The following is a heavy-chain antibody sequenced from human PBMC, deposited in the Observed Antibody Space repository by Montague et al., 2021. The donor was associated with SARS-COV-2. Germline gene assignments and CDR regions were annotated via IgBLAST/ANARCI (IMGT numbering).Heavy chain of an antibody. J-gene: IGHJ6*02. D-gene: IGHD3-10*01. CDR2: INHSGST. CDR1: GGSFSGYY. CDR3: ARVRYYGSGTSLGMDD. Sequence: SETLSLTCAVYGGSFSGYYWSWIRQPPGKGLEWIGEINHSGSTNYNPSLKSRGTISVDTSKNQFSLKLSSVTAADTAVYYCARVRYYGSGTSLGMDDWGQGTTVTVSS. V-gene: IGHV4-34*01.